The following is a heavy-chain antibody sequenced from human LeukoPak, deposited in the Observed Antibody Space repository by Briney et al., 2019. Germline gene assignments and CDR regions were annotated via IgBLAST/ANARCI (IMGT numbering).Heavy chain of an antibody. J-gene: IGHJ3*02. D-gene: IGHD3-3*01. V-gene: IGHV3-21*01. CDR2: ISSSSSYI. Sequence: GGSLRLSCAASGFTFSSYSMNWVRQAPGKGLEWVSSISSSSSYIYYADSVKGRFTISRDNAKNSLYLQMNSLRAEDTAVYYCARDLSLGGAFDIWGQGTMVTVSS. CDR1: GFTFSSYS. CDR3: ARDLSLGGAFDI.